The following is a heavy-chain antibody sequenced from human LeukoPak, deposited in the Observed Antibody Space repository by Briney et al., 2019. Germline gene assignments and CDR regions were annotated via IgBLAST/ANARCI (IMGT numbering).Heavy chain of an antibody. CDR1: GGTFSSYA. Sequence: SVKVSCKASGGTFSSYATSWVRQAPGQGLEWMGGIILIFGTANYAQKFQGRVTITADESTSTAYMELSSLRSEDTAVYYCAIPDGAYCGGDCYSNSPGDYWGQGTLVTVSS. V-gene: IGHV1-69*13. D-gene: IGHD2-21*01. CDR2: IILIFGTA. CDR3: AIPDGAYCGGDCYSNSPGDY. J-gene: IGHJ4*02.